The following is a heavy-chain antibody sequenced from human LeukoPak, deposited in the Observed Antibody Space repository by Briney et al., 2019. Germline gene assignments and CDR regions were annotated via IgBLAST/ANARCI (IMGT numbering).Heavy chain of an antibody. J-gene: IGHJ3*02. D-gene: IGHD5-18*01. CDR3: ARDSDLGYSYVPDAFDI. CDR2: ISYDGSNK. Sequence: QPGGSLRLSCAASGFTFSSYGMHWVRQAPGKGLEWVAVISYDGSNKYYADSVKGRFTISRDNSKNTLYLQMNSLRAEDTAVYYCARDSDLGYSYVPDAFDIWGQGTMVTVSS. CDR1: GFTFSSYG. V-gene: IGHV3-30*03.